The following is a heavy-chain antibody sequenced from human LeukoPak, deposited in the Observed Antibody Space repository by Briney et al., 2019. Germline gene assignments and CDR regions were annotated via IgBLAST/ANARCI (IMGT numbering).Heavy chain of an antibody. V-gene: IGHV3-21*01. D-gene: IGHD3-10*02. Sequence: GGSLRLSCAASGFAFSSYSMTWVRQAPGKGLEWVSAISGSGGSTYYADSVKGRFTISRDNAKNSLYLQMNSLRAEDTAVYYCAELGITMIGGVWGKGTTVTISS. CDR2: ISGSGGST. CDR1: GFAFSSYS. CDR3: AELGITMIGGV. J-gene: IGHJ6*04.